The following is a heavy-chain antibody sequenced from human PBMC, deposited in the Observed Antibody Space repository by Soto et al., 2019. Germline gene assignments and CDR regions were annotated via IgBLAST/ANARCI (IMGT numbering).Heavy chain of an antibody. CDR3: ARDVCYVRTLDH. J-gene: IGHJ4*02. Sequence: QVQLVESGGAVVQPGRSLRLSCVVSGFTISSVSIHWVRQAPGKGLEWVSVISKNENNRYYAETVKGRFTDSRDNSNNAAYLRMESLCPEVTAVYYCARDVCYVRTLDHWRQGALGSLSS. CDR1: GFTISSVS. V-gene: IGHV3-30-3*01. D-gene: IGHD3-16*01. CDR2: ISKNENNR.